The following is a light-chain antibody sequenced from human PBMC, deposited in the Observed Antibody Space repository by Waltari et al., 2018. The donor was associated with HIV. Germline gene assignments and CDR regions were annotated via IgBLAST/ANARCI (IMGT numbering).Light chain of an antibody. CDR1: HSVSSN. J-gene: IGKJ2*01. CDR3: QQYNNWPPYT. Sequence: EIVMTQSPATLSVSPGERATLSCRASHSVSSNLAWYQQKAGQAPRLIIYGASTRATGIPARFSGSASGTEFTLTISSLQSEDFAVYYCQQYNNWPPYTFGQGTKLEIK. CDR2: GAS. V-gene: IGKV3-15*01.